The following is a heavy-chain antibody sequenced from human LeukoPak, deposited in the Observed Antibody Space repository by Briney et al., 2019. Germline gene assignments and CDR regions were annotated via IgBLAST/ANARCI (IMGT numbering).Heavy chain of an antibody. D-gene: IGHD1-26*01. Sequence: APVRVSCKASGYIFTDHFFHWVRQAPGQGLEWMGWIRPTDGATKVAQKFQGRVTLTRDTSISTVYMEMSGLRFDDTAMYYCARGRYRYSYDYWGQGTLVTVSS. CDR2: IRPTDGAT. J-gene: IGHJ4*02. CDR3: ARGRYRYSYDY. V-gene: IGHV1-2*02. CDR1: GYIFTDHF.